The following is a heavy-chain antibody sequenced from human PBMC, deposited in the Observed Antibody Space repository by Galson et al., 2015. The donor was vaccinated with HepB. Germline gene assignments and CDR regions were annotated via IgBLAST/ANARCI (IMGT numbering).Heavy chain of an antibody. D-gene: IGHD3-22*01. CDR2: FDPEDGET. J-gene: IGHJ4*02. Sequence: SVKVSCKVSGYTPTELSMHWVRQAPGKGLEWMGGFDPEDGETIYAQKFHDRVTMTEDTSTDTAYMELSSLRSDDTAAYYCAPYYYDSSGYYIPLDFWGQGTLVTVSS. CDR3: APYYYDSSGYYIPLDF. V-gene: IGHV1-24*01. CDR1: GYTPTELS.